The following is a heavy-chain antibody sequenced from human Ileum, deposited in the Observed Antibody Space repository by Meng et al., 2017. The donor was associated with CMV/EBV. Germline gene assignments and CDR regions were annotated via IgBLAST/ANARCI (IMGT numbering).Heavy chain of an antibody. Sequence: HGLLVGTGCAGVQPGGSLRLSCTTSGFIFSSYAMQWVRQAPGKGLEWVAFIWSDGNQKYYADSVKGRFTISRDNSKNTLYLQMNSLRPEDAAVYYCARSPATGTTDYWGQGTLVTVSS. CDR2: IWSDGNQK. V-gene: IGHV3-30*02. CDR1: GFIFSSYA. D-gene: IGHD1-1*01. J-gene: IGHJ4*02. CDR3: ARSPATGTTDY.